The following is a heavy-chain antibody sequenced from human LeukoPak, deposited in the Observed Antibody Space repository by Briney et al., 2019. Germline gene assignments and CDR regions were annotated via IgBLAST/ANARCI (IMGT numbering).Heavy chain of an antibody. J-gene: IGHJ6*04. CDR1: GFTFSSYG. Sequence: GRSLRLSCAASGFTFSSYGMHWVRQAPGKGLEWVAVISYDGSNKYYADSVKGRFTISRDNSKNTLYLQMNSLRAEDTAVYYCAKEGCSGGSRYFGYDYYYGMDVWGKGTTVTVSS. CDR2: ISYDGSNK. V-gene: IGHV3-30*18. CDR3: AKEGCSGGSRYFGYDYYYGMDV. D-gene: IGHD2-15*01.